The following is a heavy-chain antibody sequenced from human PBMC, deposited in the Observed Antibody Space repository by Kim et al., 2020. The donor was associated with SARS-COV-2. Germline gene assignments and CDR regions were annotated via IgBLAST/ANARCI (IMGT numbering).Heavy chain of an antibody. V-gene: IGHV1-24*01. CDR1: GYTLTELS. D-gene: IGHD5-18*01. J-gene: IGHJ6*02. CDR3: ATSFESRDSYGYSYYYYGMDV. Sequence: ASVKVSCKVSGYTLTELSMHWVRQAPGKGLEWMGGFDPEDGETINAQKFQGRVTMTEDTSTDTAYMELSSLRSEDTAVYYCATSFESRDSYGYSYYYYGMDVWGQGTTVTVSS. CDR2: FDPEDGET.